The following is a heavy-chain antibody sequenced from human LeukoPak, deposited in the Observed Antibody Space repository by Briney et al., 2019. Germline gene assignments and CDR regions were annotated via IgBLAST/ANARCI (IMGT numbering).Heavy chain of an antibody. CDR2: MNPNSGNT. V-gene: IGHV1-8*01. CDR1: GYTFTNYD. J-gene: IGHJ5*02. D-gene: IGHD2-2*01. CDR3: ARPHCSSTDCHPPEWFDP. Sequence: ASVWVSCKPSGYTFTNYDINWVRQATGQGLEWMGWMNPNSGNTGYAQKFQGRVTMTRNTSISTAYMELSSLRSEDTAVYYCARPHCSSTDCHPPEWFDPWGQGTLVTVSS.